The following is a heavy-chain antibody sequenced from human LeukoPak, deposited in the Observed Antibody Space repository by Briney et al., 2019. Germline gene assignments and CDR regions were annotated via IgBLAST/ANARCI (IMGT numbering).Heavy chain of an antibody. CDR3: ARDGYYYDSSGYGLDY. D-gene: IGHD3-22*01. V-gene: IGHV4-59*12. CDR1: GGSIRSYY. J-gene: IGHJ4*02. Sequence: SSETLSLTCTVSGGSIRSYYWSWIRQPPGKGLEWIGYIYYSGSTNYNPSLKSRVTMSVDTSKNQFSLKLSSVTAADTAVYYCARDGYYYDSSGYGLDYWGQGTLVTVSS. CDR2: IYYSGST.